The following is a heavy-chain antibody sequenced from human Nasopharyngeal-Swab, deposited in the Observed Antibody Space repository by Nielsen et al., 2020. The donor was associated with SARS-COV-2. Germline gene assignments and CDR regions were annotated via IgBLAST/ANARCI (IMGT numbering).Heavy chain of an antibody. D-gene: IGHD6-13*01. J-gene: IGHJ4*02. CDR1: GGSISSSTYY. Sequence: SETLSLTCTVSGGSISSSTYYWAWIRQPPGKGLEWIGSIYYGGSTYYNPSLKSRVTISVDTSKNQFSLKLSSVTAADTAVYYCATLSSSWYEYYFDCWGQGTLVTVSS. CDR2: IYYGGST. CDR3: ATLSSSWYEYYFDC. V-gene: IGHV4-39*01.